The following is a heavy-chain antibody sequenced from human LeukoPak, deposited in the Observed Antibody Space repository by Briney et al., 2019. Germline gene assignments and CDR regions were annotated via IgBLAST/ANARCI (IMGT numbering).Heavy chain of an antibody. V-gene: IGHV4-59*01. CDR3: ARGSGSYYPRLGYFDY. J-gene: IGHJ4*02. Sequence: PSETLSLTCTVSGGSISSYYWSWIRQPPGKGLEWIGYIYYSGSTNYNPSLKSRVTISVDTSKNQFSLKLSSVTAADTAAYYCARGSGSYYPRLGYFDYWGQGTLVTVAS. D-gene: IGHD1-26*01. CDR1: GGSISSYY. CDR2: IYYSGST.